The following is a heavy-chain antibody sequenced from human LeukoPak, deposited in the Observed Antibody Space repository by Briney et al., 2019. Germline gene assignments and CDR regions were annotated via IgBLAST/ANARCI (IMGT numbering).Heavy chain of an antibody. CDR3: ARNKGHYYGSGSYYYYYYMDV. V-gene: IGHV3-20*04. Sequence: GGSLRLSCAASGFTFDDYGMSWVRQAPEKGLEWVSGINWNGGSTGYADSVKGRFTISRDNAKNSLYLQMNSLRAEDTALYYCARNKGHYYGSGSYYYYYYMDVWGKGTTVTVSS. CDR1: GFTFDDYG. D-gene: IGHD3-10*01. J-gene: IGHJ6*03. CDR2: INWNGGST.